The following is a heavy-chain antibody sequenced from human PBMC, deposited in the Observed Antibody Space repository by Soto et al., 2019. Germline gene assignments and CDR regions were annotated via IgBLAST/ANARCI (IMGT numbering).Heavy chain of an antibody. J-gene: IGHJ4*02. Sequence: SETLSLTCTVSGGSISSSSYYWGWIRQPPGKGLEWIGSIYYSGSTYYNPSLKSRVTISVDTSKNQFSLKLSSVTAADTAVYYCASPSLTTYYDILTGYYGFDYWGQGTLVTVSS. V-gene: IGHV4-39*01. CDR3: ASPSLTTYYDILTGYYGFDY. CDR2: IYYSGST. CDR1: GGSISSSSYY. D-gene: IGHD3-9*01.